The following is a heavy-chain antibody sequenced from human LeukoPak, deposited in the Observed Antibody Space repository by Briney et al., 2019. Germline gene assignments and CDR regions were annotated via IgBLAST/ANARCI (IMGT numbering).Heavy chain of an antibody. CDR3: AKDKMRVLRYFDWLAPFDY. D-gene: IGHD3-9*01. V-gene: IGHV3-23*01. CDR2: ISGSGGST. CDR1: GFTFSSYG. Sequence: GGSLRLSCAASGFTFSSYGMSWVRQAPGKGLEWVSAISGSGGSTYYADSVKGRFTVSRDNSKNTLYLQMNSLRAEDTAVYYCAKDKMRVLRYFDWLAPFDYWGQGTLVTVSS. J-gene: IGHJ4*02.